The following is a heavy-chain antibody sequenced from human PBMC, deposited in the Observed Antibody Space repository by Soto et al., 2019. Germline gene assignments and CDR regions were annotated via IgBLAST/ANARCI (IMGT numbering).Heavy chain of an antibody. V-gene: IGHV5-51*01. J-gene: IGHJ6*02. Sequence: PGESLKISCKGSGYTFTKYWIGWVRQMPGKGLELMGIIYPGDSDTRYSPSFQGQVIISADKSISTAYLRWSNLKASDTAMYYCMRPAVAGIGDHYYGMDVWGQGTTVT. CDR3: MRPAVAGIGDHYYGMDV. CDR1: GYTFTKYW. CDR2: IYPGDSDT. D-gene: IGHD6-19*01.